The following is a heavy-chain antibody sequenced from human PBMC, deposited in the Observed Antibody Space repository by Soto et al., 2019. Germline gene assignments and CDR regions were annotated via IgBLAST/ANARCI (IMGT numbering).Heavy chain of an antibody. CDR3: AREAIVAGATTGIDV. Sequence: QVQLVQSGAEVKKPGASVKVSCKASGYTLTTFFMHWVRQAPGQGLEWMGVINPGYPAGRSTTYAQNCQGRVTMTTDTSTSTVCMELSRLRSADTTVHYWAREAIVAGATTGIDVWGQGTRVTVSS. D-gene: IGHD1-26*01. V-gene: IGHV1-46*01. CDR2: INPGYPAGRST. CDR1: GYTLTTFF. J-gene: IGHJ6*02.